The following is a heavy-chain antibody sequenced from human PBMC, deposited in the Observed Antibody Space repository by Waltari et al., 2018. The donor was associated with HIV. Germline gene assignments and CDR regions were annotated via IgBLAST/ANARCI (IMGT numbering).Heavy chain of an antibody. CDR1: GFIFYKFG. CDR2: IWYDGGNE. J-gene: IGHJ4*03. D-gene: IGHD1-20*01. CDR3: ARDWTITATTRVDF. V-gene: IGHV3-33*01. Sequence: QVQVAESGGGVVQPGRLLKRPCVGTGFIFYKFGMHWCRPKPGKGLEWVAAIWYDGGNEYYADSVKGRFTISRDNSKNTLYLQMNSLRAEDTAVYYCARDWTITATTRVDFWGPGTLVTVSS.